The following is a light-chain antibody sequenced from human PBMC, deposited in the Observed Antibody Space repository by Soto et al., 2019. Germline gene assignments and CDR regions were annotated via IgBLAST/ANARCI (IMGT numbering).Light chain of an antibody. CDR3: QQYDSYWS. V-gene: IGKV1-5*01. J-gene: IGKJ1*01. Sequence: DIQMTESPSTLSASVGDRVTITCRASQGLSTWLAWYQQTPGKAPNVLIYDASSLASGVPSRLSGTRSGTEFTLTISSMQPDDFATYYCQQYDSYWSFGQGTKVDIK. CDR1: QGLSTW. CDR2: DAS.